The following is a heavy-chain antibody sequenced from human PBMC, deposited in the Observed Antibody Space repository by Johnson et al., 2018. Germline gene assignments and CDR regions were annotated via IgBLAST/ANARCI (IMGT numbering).Heavy chain of an antibody. D-gene: IGHD3-16*01. V-gene: IGHV3-30*03. CDR1: GFTLSTYG. J-gene: IGHJ6*03. CDR3: GRDGQYYGWRESYYMDV. CDR2: MSYDGSKK. Sequence: QVQLVEWGGGVVQPGRSLRLSCAASGFTLSTYGVHWVRQAPGKGLEWVAFMSYDGSKKFYADSVKGRFTISRDNSKNPLYLQMNSLRVEDTAVYYCGRDGQYYGWRESYYMDVWGKGTTVTVSS.